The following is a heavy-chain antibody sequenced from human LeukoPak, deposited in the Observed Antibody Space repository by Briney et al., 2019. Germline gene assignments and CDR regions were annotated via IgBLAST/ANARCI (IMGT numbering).Heavy chain of an antibody. Sequence: SETLSLTCTVSGGSISSYYWSWIRQPPGKGLEWIGYIYYSGSTNYNPSLKSRVTISVVTSKNQFSLKLSSVTAADTAVYYCARDINYYDSSGYYYVAWFDPWGQGTLVTVSS. CDR1: GGSISSYY. CDR2: IYYSGST. CDR3: ARDINYYDSSGYYYVAWFDP. V-gene: IGHV4-59*01. D-gene: IGHD3-22*01. J-gene: IGHJ5*02.